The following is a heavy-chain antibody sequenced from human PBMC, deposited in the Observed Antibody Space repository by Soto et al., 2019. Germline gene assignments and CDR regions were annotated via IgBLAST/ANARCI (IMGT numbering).Heavy chain of an antibody. CDR2: ISGSGGST. J-gene: IGHJ4*02. CDR1: GYTFSSYA. D-gene: IGHD4-17*01. Sequence: PGGSMRPSCAASGYTFSSYAMSWVRQAPGKGLEWVSAISGSGGSTYYADSVKGRFTISRDNAKNSLYLQMNSLRTEDAAVYYCARNRDYAFDYWGRGTLVTVSS. CDR3: ARNRDYAFDY. V-gene: IGHV3-23*01.